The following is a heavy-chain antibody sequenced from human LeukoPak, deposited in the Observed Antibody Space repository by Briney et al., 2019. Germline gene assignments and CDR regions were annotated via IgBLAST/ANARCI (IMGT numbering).Heavy chain of an antibody. CDR1: GFTFSSYA. Sequence: GGSLRLSCAASGFTFSSYAMRWVRQAPGKGLEWVAVISYDGSNKYYADSVKGRFTISRDNSKNTLYLQMNSLRAEDTAVYYCALSMGLGSPTLYDSSGYVPVEDAFDIWGQGTMVTVSS. J-gene: IGHJ3*02. V-gene: IGHV3-30-3*01. CDR2: ISYDGSNK. D-gene: IGHD3-22*01. CDR3: ALSMGLGSPTLYDSSGYVPVEDAFDI.